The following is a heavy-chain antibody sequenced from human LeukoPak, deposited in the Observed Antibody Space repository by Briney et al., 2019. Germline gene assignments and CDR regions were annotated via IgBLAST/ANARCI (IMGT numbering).Heavy chain of an antibody. CDR3: ASTDCSSTSCYVDY. D-gene: IGHD2-2*01. J-gene: IGHJ4*02. CDR1: GGTFSSYA. Sequence: SVKVSCKASGGTFSSYAISWVRQAPGQGLEWMGKIIPILGIANYAQKFQGRVTITADKSTSTAYMELSSLRSEDTAVYYCASTDCSSTSCYVDYWGQGSLVTVSS. V-gene: IGHV1-69*04. CDR2: IIPILGIA.